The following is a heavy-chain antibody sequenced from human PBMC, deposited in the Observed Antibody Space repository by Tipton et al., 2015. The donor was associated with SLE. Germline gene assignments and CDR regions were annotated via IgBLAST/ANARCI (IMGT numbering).Heavy chain of an antibody. J-gene: IGHJ2*01. D-gene: IGHD7-27*01. V-gene: IGHV4-38-2*01. Sequence: TLSLTCAVSGYSISSGYYWGWIRQPPGKGLEWIGFTHHYGTTYYNPSLKSRVTISIDTSKNQFSLQLSSVTAADTAVYYCARVWDWYFDVWGRGTLVTVSS. CDR2: THHYGTT. CDR1: GYSISSGYY. CDR3: ARVWDWYFDV.